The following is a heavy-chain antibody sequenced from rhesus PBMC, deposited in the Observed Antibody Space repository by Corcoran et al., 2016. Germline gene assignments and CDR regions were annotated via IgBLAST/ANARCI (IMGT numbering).Heavy chain of an antibody. D-gene: IGHD5-24*01. J-gene: IGHJ4*01. CDR2: IYGGSSST. Sequence: QLQLQESGPGLVKPSETLSVTCAVSGGPFSSASWSWLRQAPGRGLEWIGYIYGGSSSTNYNPSLKSRVTLSVDTSRNQVSLKLSSVTAADTAIYYCSRRSLSGYSYFDYWGQGVLVTVSS. CDR1: GGPFSSAS. CDR3: SRRSLSGYSYFDY. V-gene: IGHV4-169*01.